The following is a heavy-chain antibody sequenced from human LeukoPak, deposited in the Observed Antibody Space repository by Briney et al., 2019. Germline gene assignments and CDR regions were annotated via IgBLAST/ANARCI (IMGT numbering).Heavy chain of an antibody. V-gene: IGHV3-7*01. D-gene: IGHD7-27*01. CDR2: IREDGNEK. CDR1: GFTFSTYS. Sequence: GGSLRLSCAASGFTFSTYSMHWVRQAPGKGLEWVANIREDGNEKYYADSVKGRFTISRDNAKNTLYLQMNSLRAEDTAVYYCARDLGDYWGQGTLVTVSS. CDR3: ARDLGDY. J-gene: IGHJ4*02.